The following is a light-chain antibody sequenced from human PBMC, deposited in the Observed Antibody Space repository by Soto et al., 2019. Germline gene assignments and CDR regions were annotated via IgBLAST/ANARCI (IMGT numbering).Light chain of an antibody. CDR2: DAS. J-gene: IGKJ1*01. CDR1: QSVSSY. Sequence: EIVITQSPATLSVSPGERVTLSCRASQSVSSYLAWYQQKPGQAPRLLIYDASSRATGIPVRFSGSGSGTEFTLTISSXQTEDFGVYYCQQNKDWPGTFGQGTKVDIK. V-gene: IGKV3-15*01. CDR3: QQNKDWPGT.